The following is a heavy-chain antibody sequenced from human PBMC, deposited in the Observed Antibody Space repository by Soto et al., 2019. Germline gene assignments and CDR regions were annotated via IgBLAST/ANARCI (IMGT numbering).Heavy chain of an antibody. CDR1: GYTFTSYA. D-gene: IGHD3-3*01. Sequence: ASVKVSCKASGYTFTSYAMHWVRQAPGQRLEWMGWINAGNGNTKYSQKFQGRVTITRDTSASTAYMELSSLRSEDTAVYYCARRTNYDFWSGSGPFDYWGQGTLVTVSS. CDR2: INAGNGNT. J-gene: IGHJ4*02. CDR3: ARRTNYDFWSGSGPFDY. V-gene: IGHV1-3*01.